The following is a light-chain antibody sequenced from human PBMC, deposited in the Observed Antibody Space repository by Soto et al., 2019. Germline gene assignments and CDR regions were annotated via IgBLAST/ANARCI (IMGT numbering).Light chain of an antibody. CDR3: QQYGSLFT. V-gene: IGKV1-5*03. Sequence: DIQMTQSPSTLSASVGDRVTITCRARQSINSWLAWYQQKSGKAPKLLIYKASNLESGVPSKFSGSGSGTEFTLTISSLQPDDSATYYCQQYGSLFTFGQGTKLEIK. CDR1: QSINSW. J-gene: IGKJ2*01. CDR2: KAS.